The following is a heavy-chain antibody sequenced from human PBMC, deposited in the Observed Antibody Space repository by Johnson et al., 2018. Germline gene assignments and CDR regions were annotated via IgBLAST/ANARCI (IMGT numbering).Heavy chain of an antibody. CDR2: IGTAGDT. Sequence: VQLVESGGGVVQPGRSLRLSCAASGFTFSSYDMHWVRQATGKGLEWVSAIGTAGDTYYPGAVKGRFTISKENAKNSLYLQMNSLRAGDTAGYYCARGPTYYYGMDVWGQGTTVTVSS. CDR1: GFTFSSYD. V-gene: IGHV3-13*01. J-gene: IGHJ6*02. CDR3: ARGPTYYYGMDV.